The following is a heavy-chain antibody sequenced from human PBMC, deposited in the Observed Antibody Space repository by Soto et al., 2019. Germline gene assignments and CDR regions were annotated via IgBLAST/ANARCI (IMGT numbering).Heavy chain of an antibody. Sequence: PSETLSLTCTVSGGSISSYYWSWIRQPPGKGLEWIGYIYYSGSTNYNPSLKSRVTISVDTSKNQFSLKLSSVTAADTAVYYCARVLGPLRYFDWLLGGYYGMDVWGQGTTVTVSS. D-gene: IGHD3-9*01. CDR3: ARVLGPLRYFDWLLGGYYGMDV. CDR2: IYYSGST. CDR1: GGSISSYY. J-gene: IGHJ6*02. V-gene: IGHV4-59*01.